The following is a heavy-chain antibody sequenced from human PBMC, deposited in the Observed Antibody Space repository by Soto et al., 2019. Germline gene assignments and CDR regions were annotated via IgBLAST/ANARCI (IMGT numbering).Heavy chain of an antibody. CDR3: ASGYSTSSAAFDY. V-gene: IGHV3-30-3*01. CDR1: GFTFSSYA. J-gene: IGHJ4*02. Sequence: QVQLVESGGGVVQPGRSLRLSCAASGFTFSSYAMHWVRQAPGKGLEWVTVISYDASNKYYADSVKGRFTISRDNSKNTLYLQMNSLRAEDTAVYFCASGYSTSSAAFDYWGQGTLVTVSS. CDR2: ISYDASNK. D-gene: IGHD6-13*01.